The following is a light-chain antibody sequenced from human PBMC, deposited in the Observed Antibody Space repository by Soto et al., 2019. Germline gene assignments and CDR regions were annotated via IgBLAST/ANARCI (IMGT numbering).Light chain of an antibody. CDR1: QSVSSGY. J-gene: IGKJ4*01. CDR3: QQYGSSPLT. CDR2: GAS. Sequence: EIVCTQSAGTLSLSPGERATLSCRASQSVSSGYLAWYQQNPGHAPRLLIYGASSRATGIPDRFSGSGSGTDFTLTISRLEPEDFAFYYCQQYGSSPLTFGGGTKVDIK. V-gene: IGKV3-20*01.